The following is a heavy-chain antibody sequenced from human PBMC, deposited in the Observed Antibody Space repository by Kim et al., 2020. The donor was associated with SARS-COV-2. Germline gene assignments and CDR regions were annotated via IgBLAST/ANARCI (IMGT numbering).Heavy chain of an antibody. Sequence: NPSLKSRVTISVDTSKNQFSLMLSSVTAADTAVYYCARLEYSSSWYYFDYWGQGTLVTVSS. J-gene: IGHJ4*02. V-gene: IGHV4-39*01. CDR3: ARLEYSSSWYYFDY. D-gene: IGHD6-13*01.